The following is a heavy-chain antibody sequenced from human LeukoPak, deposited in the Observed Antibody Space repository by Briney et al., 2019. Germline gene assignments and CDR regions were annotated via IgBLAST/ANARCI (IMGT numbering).Heavy chain of an antibody. D-gene: IGHD1-26*01. CDR3: ARTIGVATKIFFY. V-gene: IGHV5-51*01. CDR1: GYRFTSYW. CDR2: IYPGDSDT. Sequence: GESLQISFKGSGYRFTSYWIGWVRQMPGKGLEWMGIIYPGDSDTRYSTSFQGQVPISADKSNSTAYLQWSSLKASVTARYYCARTIGVATKIFFYSGQGALGTVSS. J-gene: IGHJ4*02.